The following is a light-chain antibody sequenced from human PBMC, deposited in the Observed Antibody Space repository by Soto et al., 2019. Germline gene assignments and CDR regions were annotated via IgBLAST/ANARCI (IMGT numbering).Light chain of an antibody. CDR1: QGISSA. CDR3: QQFNSYPALT. J-gene: IGKJ4*01. Sequence: AIQLTQSPSSLSASVGDRVTITCRASQGISSALARYQQKPGKSPNLLIYDVSSLESGVPSRFSVSGSGTDFTLTISSLQPEDFATYYCQQFNSYPALTFGGGTKVEIK. CDR2: DVS. V-gene: IGKV1-13*02.